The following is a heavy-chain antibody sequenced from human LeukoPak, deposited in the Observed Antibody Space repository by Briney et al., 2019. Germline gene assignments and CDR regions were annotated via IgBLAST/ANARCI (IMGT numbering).Heavy chain of an antibody. CDR3: ARELGINAFDA. V-gene: IGHV1-2*02. J-gene: IGHJ3*01. Sequence: ASVKVSCKASGDTLTDNHLYWVRQAPGQGLEWMGWIDPNSGVTNFAQNFQGRLTMTTDTSISTAYMELSRLTSDDTTVYYCARELGINAFDAWGQGTLVTVFS. D-gene: IGHD7-27*01. CDR2: IDPNSGVT. CDR1: GDTLTDNH.